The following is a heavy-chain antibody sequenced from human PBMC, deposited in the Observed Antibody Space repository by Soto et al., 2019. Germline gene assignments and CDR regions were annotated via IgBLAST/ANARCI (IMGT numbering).Heavy chain of an antibody. Sequence: SETLSLTCAVYGGSFSGYYWSWIRQPPGKGLEWIGEINHSGSTNYNPSLKSRVTISVDTSKNQFSLKLSSVTAADTAVYYCARIGDYYDSSGYYSPNYYYYYGMDVWGQGTTVTVSS. CDR1: GGSFSGYY. CDR2: INHSGST. D-gene: IGHD3-22*01. J-gene: IGHJ6*02. CDR3: ARIGDYYDSSGYYSPNYYYYYGMDV. V-gene: IGHV4-34*01.